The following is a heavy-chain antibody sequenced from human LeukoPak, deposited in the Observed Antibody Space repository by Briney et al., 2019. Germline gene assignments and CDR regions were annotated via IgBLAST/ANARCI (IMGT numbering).Heavy chain of an antibody. CDR1: GFTFSTCS. D-gene: IGHD3-16*01. CDR2: IDSSSSYI. CDR3: ARDCLNYDYVWGNIDY. Sequence: KAGGSLRLSCAASGFTFSTCSMNWVRQAPGKGLEWVASIDSSSSYIYYADSVKGRFTISRDNSKNTLYLQMNSLRAEDTAVYYCARDCLNYDYVWGNIDYWGQGTLVTVSS. J-gene: IGHJ4*02. V-gene: IGHV3-21*01.